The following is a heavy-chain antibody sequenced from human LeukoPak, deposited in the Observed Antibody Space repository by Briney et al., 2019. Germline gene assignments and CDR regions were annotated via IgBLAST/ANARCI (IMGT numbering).Heavy chain of an antibody. CDR3: GKRGCSGWSWYGGINFDL. CDR1: GFTFSSYA. Sequence: GGSLRLSCAASGFTFSSYAMSWVRQAPGKGLEWVSGISGSGDNTYYADSVKGRFTISRDNSKNTLYLQMNSLRAEDTAVYYCGKRGCSGWSWYGGINFDLWGQGTLVTVSS. D-gene: IGHD2-15*01. J-gene: IGHJ4*03. V-gene: IGHV3-23*01. CDR2: ISGSGDNT.